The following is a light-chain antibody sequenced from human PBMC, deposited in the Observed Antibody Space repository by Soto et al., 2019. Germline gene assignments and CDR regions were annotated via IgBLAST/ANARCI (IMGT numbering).Light chain of an antibody. CDR2: EAT. J-gene: IGLJ3*02. CDR1: SSDVGGYNL. Sequence: QSALTQPASVSGSPGQSITISCTGTSSDVGGYNLVSWYQQHPGKAPKLIIYEATKRPSGVSNRFSGSKSGNTVSLTISGLQAEDEADYYCCLYASSTTFVFGGGTKLTVL. V-gene: IGLV2-23*02. CDR3: CLYASSTTFV.